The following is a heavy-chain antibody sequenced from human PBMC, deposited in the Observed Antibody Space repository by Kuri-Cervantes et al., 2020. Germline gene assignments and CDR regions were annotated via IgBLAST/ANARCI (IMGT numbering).Heavy chain of an antibody. J-gene: IGHJ4*02. CDR1: GYSFTGYY. V-gene: IGHV1-2*02. Sequence: GESLKISCKASGYSFTGYYVHWVRQAPGQGLEWMGWINPSGGGTNYAQKFQGRVTITRDTSISTTYMELSRLRSDDTAVYYCATKTQKHYFDYWGQGTLVTVSS. CDR3: ATKTQKHYFDY. CDR2: INPSGGGT.